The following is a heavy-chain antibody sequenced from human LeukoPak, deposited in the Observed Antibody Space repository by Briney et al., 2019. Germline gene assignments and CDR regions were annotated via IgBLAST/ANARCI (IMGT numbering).Heavy chain of an antibody. CDR3: AKVLPSPYYDSSGYWGAFDI. CDR2: ISWNSGSI. Sequence: GRSLRLSCAASGFTFDDYAMHWVRQAPGKGREWVSGISWNSGSIVYADSVKGRFTISRDNAKNSLYLQMNSLRAEDTALYYCAKVLPSPYYDSSGYWGAFDIWGQGTMVTVSS. J-gene: IGHJ3*02. D-gene: IGHD3-22*01. CDR1: GFTFDDYA. V-gene: IGHV3-9*01.